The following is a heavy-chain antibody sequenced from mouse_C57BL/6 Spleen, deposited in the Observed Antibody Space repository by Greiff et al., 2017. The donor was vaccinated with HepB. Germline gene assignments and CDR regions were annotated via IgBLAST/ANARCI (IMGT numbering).Heavy chain of an antibody. J-gene: IGHJ2*01. V-gene: IGHV14-4*01. CDR3: TRFLYYFDY. CDR2: IDPENGDT. Sequence: EVQLQQSGAELVRPGASVKLSCTASGFNIKDDYMHWVKQRPEQGLEWIGWIDPENGDTEYASKFQGKATITADTPSNTAYLQLSSLTSEDTAVYYCTRFLYYFDYWGQGTTLTVSS. CDR1: GFNIKDDY.